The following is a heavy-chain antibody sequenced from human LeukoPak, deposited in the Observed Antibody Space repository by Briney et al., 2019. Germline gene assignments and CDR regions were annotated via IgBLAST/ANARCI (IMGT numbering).Heavy chain of an antibody. CDR1: GYSISSGYY. J-gene: IGHJ3*02. CDR2: IYHSGST. Sequence: PSETLSLTCAVSGYSISSGYYWGWIRQPPGKGLEWIGSIYHSGSTYYNPPLKSRVTISVDTSKNQFSLKLSSVTAADTAVYYCARGYCSSTSCYEEDAFDIWGQGTMVTVSS. CDR3: ARGYCSSTSCYEEDAFDI. V-gene: IGHV4-38-2*01. D-gene: IGHD2-2*01.